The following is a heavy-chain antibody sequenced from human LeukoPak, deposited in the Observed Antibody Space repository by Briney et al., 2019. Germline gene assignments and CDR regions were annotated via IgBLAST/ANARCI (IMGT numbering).Heavy chain of an antibody. CDR2: ISNDGDGT. J-gene: IGHJ5*02. CDR3: AKGSSGYFVDL. CDR1: GFIFNNYG. Sequence: GGSLRLSCAASGFIFNNYGLIWVRQAPGKGLEWVSAISNDGDGTNYADFVKGRFTISRDNSKNTLFLQMNSLRAEDTALYYCAKGSSGYFVDLWGQGTLVTVSS. V-gene: IGHV3-23*01. D-gene: IGHD3-22*01.